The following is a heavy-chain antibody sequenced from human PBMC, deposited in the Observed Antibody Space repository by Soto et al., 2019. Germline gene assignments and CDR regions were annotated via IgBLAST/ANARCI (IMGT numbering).Heavy chain of an antibody. J-gene: IGHJ4*02. CDR1: GFTFSSYA. Sequence: GGSLRLSCAASGFTFSSYAMSWVRQAPGKGLEWVSAISGSGGSTYYADSVKGRFTISRDNSKNTLYLQMNSLGAEDTAVYYCAKGMDQWPKNFDYWGQGTLVTVSS. CDR3: AKGMDQWPKNFDY. V-gene: IGHV3-23*01. CDR2: ISGSGGST. D-gene: IGHD6-19*01.